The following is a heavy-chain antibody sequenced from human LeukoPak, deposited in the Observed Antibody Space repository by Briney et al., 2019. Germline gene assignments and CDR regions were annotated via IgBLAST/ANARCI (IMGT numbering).Heavy chain of an antibody. CDR3: ASDPSSYYDFWSGYFTGGAHYFDY. CDR2: IYYSGST. V-gene: IGHV4-39*01. D-gene: IGHD3-3*01. CDR1: GGSISSSSYY. J-gene: IGHJ4*02. Sequence: SETLSLTCTVSGGSISSSSYYWGWIRQPPGKGLEWIGSIYYSGSTYYNPSLKSRVTLSVDTSKNQFSLKLSSVTAADTAVYYCASDPSSYYDFWSGYFTGGAHYFDYWGQGTLVTVSS.